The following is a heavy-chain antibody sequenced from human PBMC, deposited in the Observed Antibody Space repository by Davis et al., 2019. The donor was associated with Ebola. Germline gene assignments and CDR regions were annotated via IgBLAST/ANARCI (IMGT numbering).Heavy chain of an antibody. D-gene: IGHD5-18*01. CDR2: ISLRSRVI. J-gene: IGHJ4*02. V-gene: IGHV3-21*01. CDR1: GFTFDIYN. Sequence: GGSLRLSCAASGFTFDIYNMNWVRQAPGKGLEWVASISLRSRVIYYADSAKGRFTISRDNAKNSLYLQMNSLRAEDTAVYYCASGRGYSYVDHWGQGTLVTVSS. CDR3: ASGRGYSYVDH.